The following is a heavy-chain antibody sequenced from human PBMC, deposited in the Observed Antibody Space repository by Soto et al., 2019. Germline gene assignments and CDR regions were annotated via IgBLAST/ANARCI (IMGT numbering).Heavy chain of an antibody. Sequence: ARGSLRLSCAASGFTFSSYAMSWVRQAPGKGLEWVSAISGSGGSTYYADSVKGRFTISRDNSKNTLYLQMNSLRAEDTAVYYCAKIIVLMVYASHDAFDIWGQGTMVTVSS. J-gene: IGHJ3*02. D-gene: IGHD2-8*01. V-gene: IGHV3-23*01. CDR1: GFTFSSYA. CDR2: ISGSGGST. CDR3: AKIIVLMVYASHDAFDI.